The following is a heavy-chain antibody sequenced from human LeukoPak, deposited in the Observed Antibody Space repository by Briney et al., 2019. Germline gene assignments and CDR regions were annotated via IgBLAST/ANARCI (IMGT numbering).Heavy chain of an antibody. CDR3: AKSGDYERPVFDY. D-gene: IGHD4-17*01. J-gene: IGHJ4*02. V-gene: IGHV3-9*01. Sequence: PGRSLRLSCAASGFTFDDYAMHRVRQAPGKGLEWVSGISWNSGSIGYADSVKGRFTISRDNAKNSLYLQMNSLRAEDTALYYCAKSGDYERPVFDYWGQGTLVTVSS. CDR2: ISWNSGSI. CDR1: GFTFDDYA.